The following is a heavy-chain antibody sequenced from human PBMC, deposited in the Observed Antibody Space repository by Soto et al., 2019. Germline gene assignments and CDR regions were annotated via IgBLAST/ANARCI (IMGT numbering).Heavy chain of an antibody. J-gene: IGHJ3*01. V-gene: IGHV1-69*01. CDR2: VIPVFDKV. CDR3: ARLRRDWGDAFDL. D-gene: IGHD3-16*01. Sequence: QVQLVQSGADVKKPGSSVKVSCKTSGGSLGSSAISWVRQAPAQGLEWMGEVIPVFDKVNYAQNFQGRLTITADELTGTVFMELSSLRSEDTAVYFCARLRRDWGDAFDLWGLGPFVTVSS. CDR1: GGSLGSSA.